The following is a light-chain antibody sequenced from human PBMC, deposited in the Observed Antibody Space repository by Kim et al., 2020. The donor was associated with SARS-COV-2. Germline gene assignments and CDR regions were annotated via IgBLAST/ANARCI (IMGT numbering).Light chain of an antibody. CDR2: AAS. Sequence: AIRMTQSPSSFSASTGDRVTITCRASQGISSYLAWYQQKPGKAPKLLIYAASTLQSGVPSRFSGSGSGTDFTLTISSLEPEDFAIYYCQQYGSSPPWTFGQGTKVDIK. CDR3: QQYGSSPPWT. V-gene: IGKV1-8*01. CDR1: QGISSY. J-gene: IGKJ1*01.